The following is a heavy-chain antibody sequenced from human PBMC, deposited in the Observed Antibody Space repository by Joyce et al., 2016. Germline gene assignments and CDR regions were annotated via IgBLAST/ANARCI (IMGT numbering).Heavy chain of an antibody. D-gene: IGHD3-10*01. Sequence: QVHLQESGPGLVKPSEPLSLTCTVSGASIASGCYYWSWLRQLPWKGPEWIWYILNRGSTYFNTSSKSRASISLDTSTKQCSLRLTSVTAADTAVYYCAREWGHFGSGQNFYGIDVWGQGTTVTVSS. CDR3: AREWGHFGSGQNFYGIDV. V-gene: IGHV4-31*03. CDR2: ILNRGST. J-gene: IGHJ6*02. CDR1: GASIASGCYY.